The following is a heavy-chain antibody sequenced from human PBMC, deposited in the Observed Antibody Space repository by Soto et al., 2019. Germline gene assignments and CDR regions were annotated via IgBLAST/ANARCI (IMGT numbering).Heavy chain of an antibody. J-gene: IGHJ6*02. CDR2: IFYAGNT. D-gene: IGHD1-1*01. CDR1: GGPISGYY. Sequence: SETLSLTCTVSGGPISGYYWSWLRQPPGKGLEWIGYIFYAGNTLYTPSLESRVTISVDMSKNQFSLRVTSVTAADTAVYYCARHDMVPKLQHGMGVWGQGTTVTVSS. CDR3: ARHDMVPKLQHGMGV. V-gene: IGHV4-59*01.